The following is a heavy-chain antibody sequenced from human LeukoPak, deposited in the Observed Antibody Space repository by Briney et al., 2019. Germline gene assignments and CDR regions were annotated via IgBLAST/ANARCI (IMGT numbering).Heavy chain of an antibody. D-gene: IGHD6-13*01. CDR2: IYTSGST. J-gene: IGHJ4*02. V-gene: IGHV4-61*02. CDR3: ARDSSF. CDR1: GGSISSGGYY. Sequence: SETLSLTCTVSGGSISSGGYYWSWIRQPAGKGLEWIGRIYTSGSTNYNPSLKSRVTISVDTSKTQFSLKLSSVTADDTALYYCARDSSFWGQRTLVTVSS.